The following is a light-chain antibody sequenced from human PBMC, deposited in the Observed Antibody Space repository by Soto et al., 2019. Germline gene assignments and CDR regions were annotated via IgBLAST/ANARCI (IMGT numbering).Light chain of an antibody. CDR3: QQRSNSPLT. CDR2: DAS. Sequence: EIVLTQSPATLSLSPGERATLSCRASQSVSSYFAWYQQKPGQAPRLLIYDASTRATGIPARFSGSGSGTDFTLTISRLEPEDFAVYYCQQRSNSPLTFGGGTKVEIK. V-gene: IGKV3-11*01. J-gene: IGKJ4*01. CDR1: QSVSSY.